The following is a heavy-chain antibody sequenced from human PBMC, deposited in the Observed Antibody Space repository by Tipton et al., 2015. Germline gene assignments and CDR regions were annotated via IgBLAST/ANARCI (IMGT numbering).Heavy chain of an antibody. Sequence: SLRLSCAASGFTFSSYTMNWVRQAPGKGLEWVSSISSSSSYRNLADSVKGRSTISRDNAKNSLYLEMNSLRAEDTALYYCARDDYGDGRYFDYWGQGTLVTVSS. V-gene: IGHV3-21*01. J-gene: IGHJ4*02. D-gene: IGHD4-17*01. CDR3: ARDDYGDGRYFDY. CDR1: GFTFSSYT. CDR2: ISSSSSYR.